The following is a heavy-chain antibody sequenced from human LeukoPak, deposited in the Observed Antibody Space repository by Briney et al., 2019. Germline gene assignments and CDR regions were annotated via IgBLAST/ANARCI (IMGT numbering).Heavy chain of an antibody. J-gene: IGHJ4*02. Sequence: ASVKVSCKASGYTFTSYGIIWVRQAPGQGLEWMGWISAYNGNTNYAQKLQGRVTMTTDTSTSTAYMELRSLRSDDTAVYYCARVYIVATSLDYWGQGTPVTVSS. D-gene: IGHD5-12*01. CDR2: ISAYNGNT. CDR1: GYTFTSYG. V-gene: IGHV1-18*01. CDR3: ARVYIVATSLDY.